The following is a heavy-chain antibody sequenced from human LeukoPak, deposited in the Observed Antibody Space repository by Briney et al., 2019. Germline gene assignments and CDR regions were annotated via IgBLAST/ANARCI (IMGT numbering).Heavy chain of an antibody. V-gene: IGHV4-39*01. J-gene: IGHJ4*02. Sequence: SETLSLTCTVSGGSISSSNHYWGWIRQPPGKGREWIGTIYYSGTPYYNSSLKTRITVSVDTSENQFYLRLTSVTAADTAVYYCARLPVAGNFDYWGQGTLVTVSS. CDR3: ARLPVAGNFDY. CDR1: GGSISSSNHY. D-gene: IGHD6-19*01. CDR2: IYYSGTP.